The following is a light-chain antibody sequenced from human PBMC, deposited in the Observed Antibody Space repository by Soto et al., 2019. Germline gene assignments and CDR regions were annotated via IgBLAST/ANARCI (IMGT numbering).Light chain of an antibody. Sequence: EIVTTQSPATLCLSAGERANLSCRASQRVSSNLAWYQQKPGQAPRLLIYGASTRATGIPARFSGSGSGTEFTLTISSLQSEDFAVYYCQQYNNWPPITLGQGTRLEIK. CDR3: QQYNNWPPIT. CDR1: QRVSSN. J-gene: IGKJ5*01. V-gene: IGKV3-15*01. CDR2: GAS.